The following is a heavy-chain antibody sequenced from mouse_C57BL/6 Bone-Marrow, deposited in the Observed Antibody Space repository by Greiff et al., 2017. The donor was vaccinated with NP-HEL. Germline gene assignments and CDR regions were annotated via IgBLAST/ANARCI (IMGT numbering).Heavy chain of an antibody. D-gene: IGHD2-2*01. V-gene: IGHV1-64*01. J-gene: IGHJ4*01. CDR1: GYTFTSYW. CDR3: AREGSLISYGYDGAMDD. CDR2: IHPNSGST. Sequence: QVQLQQPGAELVKPGASVKLSCKASGYTFTSYWMHWVKQRPGQGLEWIGMIHPNSGSTNYNEKFKSKATLTVDKSSSTAYMQLSSLTSEDSAVYYCAREGSLISYGYDGAMDDRGQGTSVTVSS.